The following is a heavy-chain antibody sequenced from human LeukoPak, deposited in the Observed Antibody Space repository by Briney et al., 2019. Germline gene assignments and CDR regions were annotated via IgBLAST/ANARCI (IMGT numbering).Heavy chain of an antibody. CDR3: ASSSGRGAFDI. CDR1: GGSFSGYY. V-gene: IGHV4-34*01. Sequence: SETLSLTCAVYGGSFSGYYWSWIRQPPGKGLEWIGEINHSGSTIYNPSLKSRVTISVDTSKNQFSLKLSSVTAADTAVYYCASSSGRGAFDIWGQGTMVTVSS. D-gene: IGHD6-19*01. CDR2: INHSGST. J-gene: IGHJ3*02.